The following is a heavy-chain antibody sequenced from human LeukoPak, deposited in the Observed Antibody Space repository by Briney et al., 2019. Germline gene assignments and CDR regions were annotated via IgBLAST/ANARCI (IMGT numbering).Heavy chain of an antibody. CDR2: ISYDGSNK. CDR3: AKVSAGNDYFDY. V-gene: IGHV3-30*18. J-gene: IGHJ4*02. Sequence: GGSLRLSCAASGFTFSSYGMHWVRQAPGKGLEWVAVISYDGSNKYYADSVKGRFTISRDNSKNTLYLQMNSLRAEDTAVYYCAKVSAGNDYFDYWGQGTLVTVSS. CDR1: GFTFSSYG. D-gene: IGHD6-13*01.